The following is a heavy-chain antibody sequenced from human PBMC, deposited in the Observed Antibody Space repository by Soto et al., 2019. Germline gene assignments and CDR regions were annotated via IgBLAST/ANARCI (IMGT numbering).Heavy chain of an antibody. CDR2: IYYSGTT. Sequence: SETLSLTCTFSGFSISSGGYYWSWIGQHPGKGLEWIGYIYYSGTTYYNPSLKSRVTISVDTSKNQFSLKLSSVSAADTALYYCARCSLVVVPAPGFDPWGQGTLVTVSS. J-gene: IGHJ5*01. CDR3: ARCSLVVVPAPGFDP. D-gene: IGHD2-2*01. V-gene: IGHV4-31*03. CDR1: GFSISSGGYY.